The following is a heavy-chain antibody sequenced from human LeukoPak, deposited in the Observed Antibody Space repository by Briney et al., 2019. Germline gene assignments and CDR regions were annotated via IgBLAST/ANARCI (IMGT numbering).Heavy chain of an antibody. D-gene: IGHD4-23*01. Sequence: GGSLTLSCAASGFTFSSYAMSWVRQAPGKGLEWVSNISCSGSSTSYADSVKGRFTISRDNSKNTLYLQMHSLRAEDTAVYYCAKDRALHSTVVTTYAEYFHRWGQGTLVTDSP. J-gene: IGHJ1*01. CDR2: ISCSGSST. CDR3: AKDRALHSTVVTTYAEYFHR. V-gene: IGHV3-23*01. CDR1: GFTFSSYA.